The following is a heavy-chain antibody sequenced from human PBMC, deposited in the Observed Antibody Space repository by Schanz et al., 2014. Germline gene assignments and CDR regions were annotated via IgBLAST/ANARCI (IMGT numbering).Heavy chain of an antibody. J-gene: IGHJ4*02. Sequence: QVPLVQSGAEVKKAGASVKVSCKVSGYTLSKLSIHWVRQAPGKGLEWMGGLDLEDGEIVYAEQLKGRVTMTEDTSTDTAYMELSSLRSQDTAVYYCARELRLEYYFDYWGQGTQVTVSS. CDR1: GYTLSKLS. CDR2: LDLEDGEI. V-gene: IGHV1-24*01. CDR3: ARELRLEYYFDY. D-gene: IGHD4-17*01.